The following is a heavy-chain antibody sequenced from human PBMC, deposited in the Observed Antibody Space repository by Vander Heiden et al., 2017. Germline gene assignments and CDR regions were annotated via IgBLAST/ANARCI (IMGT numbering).Heavy chain of an antibody. V-gene: IGHV3-21*01. CDR2: ISSSSSNI. J-gene: IGHJ6*02. CDR3: ARELYCTNGVCYTYYYYGMDV. CDR1: GFTFSSYS. Sequence: EVQLVESGGGLVKHGGSLRLSCAASGFTFSSYSLNWVRQAPGKGLEWVSSISSSSSNIYYADSVKGRFTISRDNAKNSLYLQMNSLRAEDTAVYYCARELYCTNGVCYTYYYYGMDVWGQGTTVTVSS. D-gene: IGHD2-8*01.